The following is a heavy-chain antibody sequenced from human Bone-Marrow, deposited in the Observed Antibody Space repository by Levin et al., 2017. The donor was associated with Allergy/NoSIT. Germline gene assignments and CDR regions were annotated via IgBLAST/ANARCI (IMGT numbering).Heavy chain of an antibody. D-gene: IGHD3-3*01. CDR3: AKEGGSGYERYYFGY. V-gene: IGHV3-30*18. Sequence: LSLTCAASGFTFSSYGMHWVRPAPGKGLEWVAVISFDGSEKYYADSVKGRFTISRDNSKNTLYLQMNSLRAEDTAVYYCAKEGGSGYERYYFGYWGQGTLVTVSS. CDR2: ISFDGSEK. J-gene: IGHJ4*02. CDR1: GFTFSSYG.